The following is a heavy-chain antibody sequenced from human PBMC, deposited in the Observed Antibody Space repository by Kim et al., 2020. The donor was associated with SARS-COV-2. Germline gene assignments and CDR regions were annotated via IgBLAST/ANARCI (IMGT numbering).Heavy chain of an antibody. D-gene: IGHD2-2*01. V-gene: IGHV3-23*01. CDR2: ISGSGGST. CDR3: ASGCIASCYVWLDP. Sequence: GGSLRLSCAASGFTFSSYAMSWVRQAPGKGLEWVSGISGSGGSTYYADSVQGRFTVSRDNSRNTLYLQMNSMRAEDTALYYCASGCIASCYVWLDPWGQG. J-gene: IGHJ5*02. CDR1: GFTFSSYA.